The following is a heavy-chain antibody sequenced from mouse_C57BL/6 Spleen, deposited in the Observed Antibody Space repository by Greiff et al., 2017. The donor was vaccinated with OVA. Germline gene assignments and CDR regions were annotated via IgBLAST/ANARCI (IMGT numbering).Heavy chain of an antibody. CDR1: GYTFTSYW. CDR3: ARGVYYYGSRGPHWYFDV. V-gene: IGHV1-53*01. J-gene: IGHJ1*03. Sequence: QVQLKQPGTELVKPGASVKLSCKASGYTFTSYWMHWVKQRPGQGLEWIGNINPSNGGTNYNEKFKSKATLTVDKSSSTAYMRLSSLTSEDSAVYYCARGVYYYGSRGPHWYFDVWGTGTTVTVSS. D-gene: IGHD1-1*01. CDR2: INPSNGGT.